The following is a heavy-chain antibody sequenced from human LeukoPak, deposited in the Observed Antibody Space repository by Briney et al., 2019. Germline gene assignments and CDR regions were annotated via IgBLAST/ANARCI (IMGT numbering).Heavy chain of an antibody. V-gene: IGHV3-23*01. CDR2: ISDNGDRT. D-gene: IGHD2-2*01. J-gene: IGHJ4*02. CDR3: ARGEVGYCSRTTCYGFDH. CDR1: GFTFNSFA. Sequence: GGSLRLSCAASGFTFNSFATAWVRQAPGKGLECVSAISDNGDRTFYGDSVKGRFTISRDESKSTLYLQMNGLTAEDTAVYYCARGEVGYCSRTTCYGFDHWGQGSLVTVSS.